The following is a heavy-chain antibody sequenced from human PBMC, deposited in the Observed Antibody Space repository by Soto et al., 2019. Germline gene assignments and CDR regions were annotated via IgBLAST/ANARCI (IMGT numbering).Heavy chain of an antibody. CDR2: IYHSGST. Sequence: PSETLSLTCAVSGGSISSGGYSWSWIRQPPGKGLEWIGYIYHSGSTYYNPSLKSRVTISVDRSKNQFSLKLSSVTAADTAVYYCARATRVLRRRLGWFDPWGQGTLVTVSS. D-gene: IGHD3-9*01. J-gene: IGHJ5*02. CDR3: ARATRVLRRRLGWFDP. V-gene: IGHV4-30-2*01. CDR1: GGSISSGGYS.